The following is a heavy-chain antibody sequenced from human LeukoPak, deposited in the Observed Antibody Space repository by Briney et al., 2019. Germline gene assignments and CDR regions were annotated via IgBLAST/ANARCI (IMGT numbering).Heavy chain of an antibody. CDR1: GFTFDDYA. V-gene: IGHV3-9*01. D-gene: IGHD3-10*01. J-gene: IGHJ4*02. CDR2: ISWNSGSI. CDR3: AQGYGSGIPYFDY. Sequence: PGRSLRLSCAASGFTFDDYAMHWVRQAPGKGLEWVSGISWNSGSIGYADSVKGRFTISRDNAKNSLYLQMNSLRAEDTALYYCAQGYGSGIPYFDYWGQGTLVTVSS.